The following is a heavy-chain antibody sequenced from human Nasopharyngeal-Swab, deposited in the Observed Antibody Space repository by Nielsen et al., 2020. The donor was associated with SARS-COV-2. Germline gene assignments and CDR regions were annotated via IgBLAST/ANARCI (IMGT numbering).Heavy chain of an antibody. CDR2: IKQDGSET. D-gene: IGHD6-6*01. CDR3: ARVGGRDSSSFDY. V-gene: IGHV3-7*01. CDR1: GFIFSGYW. Sequence: GESLKISCAASGFIFSGYWMSWVRQAPGKGLEWVANIKQDGSETYYVDSVKGRFTISRDNAKNSLYLQMNSLRVEDTAVYYCARVGGRDSSSFDYWGQGTLVTVSS. J-gene: IGHJ4*02.